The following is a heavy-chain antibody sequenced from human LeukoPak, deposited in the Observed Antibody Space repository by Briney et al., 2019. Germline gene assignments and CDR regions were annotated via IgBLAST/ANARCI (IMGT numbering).Heavy chain of an antibody. Sequence: GGSLRLSCAASGFTFSSYAMHWVRQAPGKGLEYVSAISSNGGSTYYANSVKGRFTISRDNSKNTLYLQMGSLRAEDMAVYYCARGTPYSSSWFDYWGQGTLVTVSS. CDR3: ARGTPYSSSWFDY. CDR1: GFTFSSYA. J-gene: IGHJ5*01. V-gene: IGHV3-64*01. CDR2: ISSNGGST. D-gene: IGHD6-13*01.